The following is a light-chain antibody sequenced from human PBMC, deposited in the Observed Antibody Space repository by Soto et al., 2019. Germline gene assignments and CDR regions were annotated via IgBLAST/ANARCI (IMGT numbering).Light chain of an antibody. V-gene: IGKV1-5*03. CDR3: QQSYRYWA. J-gene: IGKJ1*01. CDR1: QSISDC. CDR2: QAS. Sequence: DIQMTQSPSTLSASVGDRVTITCRASQSISDCLAWYQQKPGKAPTLLISQASNLGSGVPSRFSGSGSGTEFTLTISSLQPDDFATYYCQQSYRYWAFDQGTKVEIK.